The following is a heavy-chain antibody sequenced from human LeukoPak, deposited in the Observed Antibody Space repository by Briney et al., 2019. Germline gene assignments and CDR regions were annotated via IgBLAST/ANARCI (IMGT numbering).Heavy chain of an antibody. D-gene: IGHD3-16*01. V-gene: IGHV1-2*02. CDR2: INPNGGAT. CDR1: GYIFTGYY. J-gene: IGHJ4*02. Sequence: ASVKVSCKASGYIFTGYYLFWVRQAPGQGLEWMGCINPNGGATRYAQKFQGRVTLTSDTSIRTTYMEMSSLTPDDTAVYYCARDERYSDADHHYPDLGYWGQGTLVTVSS. CDR3: ARDERYSDADHHYPDLGY.